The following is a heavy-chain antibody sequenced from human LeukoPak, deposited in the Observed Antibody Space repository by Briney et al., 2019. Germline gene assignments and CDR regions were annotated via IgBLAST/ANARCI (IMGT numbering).Heavy chain of an antibody. V-gene: IGHV3-15*01. D-gene: IGHD6-19*01. CDR2: IKSKTDGGTT. CDR1: GFTFSNAW. CDR3: TTAVADY. J-gene: IGHJ4*02. Sequence: GGSLRLSCTASGFTFSNAWMSWVRQAPGQGLEWVGRIKSKTDGGTTDYADPVKGRFNISGEDSNNTLYLQMISLKTEDTAVYYCTTAVADYWGQGTLVTVSS.